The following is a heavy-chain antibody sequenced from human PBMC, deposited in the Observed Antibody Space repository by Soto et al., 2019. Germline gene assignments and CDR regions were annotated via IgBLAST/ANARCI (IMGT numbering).Heavy chain of an antibody. D-gene: IGHD3-9*01. Sequence: GGSLRLSCAASGFTSSSYAMSWVRQAPGKGLEWVSAISGSGGSTYYADSVKGRFTISRDNSKNTLYLQMNSLRAEDTAVYYCARGRGVLLYFDWSQPNDPFDIWGQGTMVTVSS. V-gene: IGHV3-23*01. CDR1: GFTSSSYA. J-gene: IGHJ3*02. CDR2: ISGSGGST. CDR3: ARGRGVLLYFDWSQPNDPFDI.